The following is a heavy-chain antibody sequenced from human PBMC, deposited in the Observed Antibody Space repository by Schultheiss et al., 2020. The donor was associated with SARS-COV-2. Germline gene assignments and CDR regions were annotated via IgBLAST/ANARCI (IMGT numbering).Heavy chain of an antibody. CDR3: ARFDGGYDFWSGDYYGMDV. D-gene: IGHD3-3*01. CDR2: IYHSGST. CDR1: GGSISSGDYY. Sequence: SETLSLTCTVSGGSISSGDYYWSWIRQPPGKGLEWIGYIYHSGSTYYNPSLKSRVTISVDTSKNQFSLKLSSVTAADTAVYYCARFDGGYDFWSGDYYGMDVWGQGTTVTVSS. J-gene: IGHJ6*02. V-gene: IGHV4-30-4*01.